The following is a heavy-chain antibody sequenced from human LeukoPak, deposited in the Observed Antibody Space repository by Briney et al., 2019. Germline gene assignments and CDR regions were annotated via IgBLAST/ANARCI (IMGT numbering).Heavy chain of an antibody. CDR1: GFTFSSYW. CDR3: AKVGYDSGGFDY. J-gene: IGHJ4*02. Sequence: GGSLRLSCAASGFTFSSYWMSRVRQAPGKGLEWVANIKQDGSEKYYVDSVKGRFTISRDNSKNTLYLQMNSLRAEDTAVYYCAKVGYDSGGFDYWGQGTLVTVSS. CDR2: IKQDGSEK. V-gene: IGHV3-7*03. D-gene: IGHD3-22*01.